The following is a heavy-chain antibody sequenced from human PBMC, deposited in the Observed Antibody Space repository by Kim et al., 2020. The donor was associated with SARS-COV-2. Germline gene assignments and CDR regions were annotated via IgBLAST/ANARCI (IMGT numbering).Heavy chain of an antibody. CDR2: ISSSSSYT. D-gene: IGHD2-2*01. CDR3: ARDQGYCSSTSCRPYDAFDI. Sequence: GGSLRLSCAASGFTFSDYYMSWIRQAPGKGLEWVSYISSSSSYTNYADSVKGRFTISRDNAKNSLYLQMNSLRAEDTAVYYCARDQGYCSSTSCRPYDAFDIWGQGTMVTVSS. CDR1: GFTFSDYY. J-gene: IGHJ3*02. V-gene: IGHV3-11*06.